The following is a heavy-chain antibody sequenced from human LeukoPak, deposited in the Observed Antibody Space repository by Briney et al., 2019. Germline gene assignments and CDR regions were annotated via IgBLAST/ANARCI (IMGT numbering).Heavy chain of an antibody. D-gene: IGHD1/OR15-1a*01. V-gene: IGHV4-34*01. CDR2: INHSGST. J-gene: IGHJ1*01. Sequence: SETLSLTCAVYGGSFSGYYWSWIRQPPGKGLEWIGEINHSGSTNYNPSLKSRVTISVDTSKNQFSLKLSSVTAADTAVYYCARAPVYNWNMRYFQHWGQGTLVTVSS. CDR3: ARAPVYNWNMRYFQH. CDR1: GGSFSGYY.